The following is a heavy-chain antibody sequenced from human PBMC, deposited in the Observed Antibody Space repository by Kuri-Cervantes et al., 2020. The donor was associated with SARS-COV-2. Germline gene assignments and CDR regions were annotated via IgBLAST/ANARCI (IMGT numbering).Heavy chain of an antibody. Sequence: GESLKISCAASGFTFSDYYMSWIRQAPGKGLEWVSYISSSSSYTNYADSVKGRFTISRDNAKNSLYLQMNSLRAEDTAVYYCARDGYDSSGYYLDYWGQGTLVTVSS. J-gene: IGHJ4*02. CDR3: ARDGYDSSGYYLDY. D-gene: IGHD3-22*01. CDR2: ISSSSSYT. CDR1: GFTFSDYY. V-gene: IGHV3-11*06.